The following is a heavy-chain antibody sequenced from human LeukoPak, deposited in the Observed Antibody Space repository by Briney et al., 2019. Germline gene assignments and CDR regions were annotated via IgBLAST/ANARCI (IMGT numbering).Heavy chain of an antibody. Sequence: GGSLRLSCAASGFTFSSYPMNWVRQAPGKGLEWVSHITASGTAMFYADSVKGRFTISRDNAKNSLYLQMNSLRDEDTAVYYCASSGSYRFDYWGQGTLVTVSS. J-gene: IGHJ4*02. V-gene: IGHV3-48*02. CDR2: ITASGTAM. D-gene: IGHD1-26*01. CDR1: GFTFSSYP. CDR3: ASSGSYRFDY.